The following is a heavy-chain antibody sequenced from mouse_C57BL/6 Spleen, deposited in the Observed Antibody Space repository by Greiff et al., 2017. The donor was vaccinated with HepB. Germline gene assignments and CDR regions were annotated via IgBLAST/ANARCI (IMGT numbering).Heavy chain of an antibody. CDR1: GFTFSDYY. V-gene: IGHV5-16*02. J-gene: IGHJ1*03. CDR2: INYDGSST. Sequence: EVMLVESEGGLVQPGSSMKLSCTASGFTFSDYYMAWVRQVPEKGLEWVANINYDGSSTYYLDSLKSRFIISRDNAKNILYLQMSSLKSEDTATYYCARRRLYWYFDVWGTGTTVTVSS. CDR3: ARRRLYWYFDV.